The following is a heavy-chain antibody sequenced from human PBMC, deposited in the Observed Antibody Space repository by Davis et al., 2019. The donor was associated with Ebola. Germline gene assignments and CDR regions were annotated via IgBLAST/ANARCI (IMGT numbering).Heavy chain of an antibody. D-gene: IGHD1-26*01. CDR3: ARLKWELLTRDYYYGMDV. J-gene: IGHJ6*02. V-gene: IGHV4-39*01. CDR1: GGSFSGYY. Sequence: PGGSLRLSCAVYGGSFSGYYWGWIRQPPGKGLEWIGSIYYSGGTYYNPSLKSRVTISVDTSKNQFSLKLSSVTAADTAVYYCARLKWELLTRDYYYGMDVWGQGTTVTVSS. CDR2: IYYSGGT.